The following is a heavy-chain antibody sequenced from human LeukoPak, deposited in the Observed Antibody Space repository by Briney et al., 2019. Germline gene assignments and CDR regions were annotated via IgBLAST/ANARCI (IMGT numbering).Heavy chain of an antibody. D-gene: IGHD4-23*01. CDR1: GFTFSSYA. Sequence: GGSLRLSCAASGFTFSSYAMSWVRQGPGKGLEWVSAISGSGGSTYYADSVKGRFTISRDNSKNTLYLQMSSLRAEDTAVYYCAIPGGWKPAPFDYWGQGTLVTVSS. J-gene: IGHJ4*02. CDR2: ISGSGGST. CDR3: AIPGGWKPAPFDY. V-gene: IGHV3-23*01.